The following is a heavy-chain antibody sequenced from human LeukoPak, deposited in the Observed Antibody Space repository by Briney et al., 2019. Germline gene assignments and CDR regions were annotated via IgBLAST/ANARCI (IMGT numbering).Heavy chain of an antibody. CDR2: ISGSGGST. V-gene: IGHV3-23*01. J-gene: IGHJ4*02. CDR3: AKLGYGDTAGYFDY. CDR1: GFTFSSYA. Sequence: GGSLRLSCAASGFTFSSYAMSWVRQAPGKGLEWVSAISGSGGSTYYADSVKGRFTISRDNSKNALYLQMNSLRAEDTAVYYCAKLGYGDTAGYFDYWGQGTLVTVSS. D-gene: IGHD4-17*01.